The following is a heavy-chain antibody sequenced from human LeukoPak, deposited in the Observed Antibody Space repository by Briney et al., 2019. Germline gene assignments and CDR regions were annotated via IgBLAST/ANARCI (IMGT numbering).Heavy chain of an antibody. D-gene: IGHD3-22*01. CDR2: IIPIFGTA. CDR3: ARMTYYYDSSVMDV. J-gene: IGHJ6*04. Sequence: GASVKVSCKASGGTFSSYAISWVRQAPGQGLEWMGGIIPIFGTANYAQKFQGRVTITTDESTSTAYMELSSLRSEDTAVYYCARMTYYYDSSVMDVWGKGTTVTVSS. V-gene: IGHV1-69*05. CDR1: GGTFSSYA.